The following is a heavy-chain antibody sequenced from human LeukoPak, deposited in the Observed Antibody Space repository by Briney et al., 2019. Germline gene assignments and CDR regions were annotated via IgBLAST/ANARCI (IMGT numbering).Heavy chain of an antibody. V-gene: IGHV3-23*01. CDR3: AKGARSSRENNWFDP. J-gene: IGHJ5*02. Sequence: PGGSLRLSCAASGFTFSSYAMNWVRQAPGKGLEWVSAISSSGGSTYYADSVKGRFTISRDNSKNTLYLQMNSLRAEDTAVYYCAKGARSSRENNWFDPWGQGTLVTVSA. D-gene: IGHD6-13*01. CDR1: GFTFSSYA. CDR2: ISSSGGST.